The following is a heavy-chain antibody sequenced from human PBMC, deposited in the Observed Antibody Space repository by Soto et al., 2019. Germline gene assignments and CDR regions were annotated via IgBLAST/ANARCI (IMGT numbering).Heavy chain of an antibody. J-gene: IGHJ5*02. Sequence: QLQLQESGSGLVKPSQTLSLTCAVSGGSISSGGYSWSWIRQPPGKGLEWIGYIYHSGSTYYNPSLIGRTTPSVDRSKNQFSLKLSSVTDAATALYYCARVPDRWGQRTLVTVAS. D-gene: IGHD2-2*01. CDR3: ARVPDR. CDR2: IYHSGST. CDR1: GGSISSGGYS. V-gene: IGHV4-30-2*01.